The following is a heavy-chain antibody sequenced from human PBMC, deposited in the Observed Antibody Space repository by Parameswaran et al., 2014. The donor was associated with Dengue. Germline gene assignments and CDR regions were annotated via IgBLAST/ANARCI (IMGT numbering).Heavy chain of an antibody. Sequence: WVRQAPGQGLEWMGIINPRGGSTSYAQRVQGRVTMTWDTSTSTVYMELSSLRSEDTAVYYCARERRGVSHYYYYGMDVWGQGTTVTVSS. J-gene: IGHJ6*02. D-gene: IGHD2-21*01. CDR3: ARERRGVSHYYYYGMDV. V-gene: IGHV1-46*03. CDR2: INPRGGST.